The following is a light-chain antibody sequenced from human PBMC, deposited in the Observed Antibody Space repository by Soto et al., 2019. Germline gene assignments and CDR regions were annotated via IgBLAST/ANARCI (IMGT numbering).Light chain of an antibody. Sequence: EIVLTQSPATLSLSPGERATLSCRASQSVRSYLAWYQQKPGQAPRLLIYDASNSATGIPATFSGSGSGTDFTLTISSLEPEDFAVYYCQHRSNWLGTFGPGTKVDIK. CDR2: DAS. CDR1: QSVRSY. J-gene: IGKJ3*01. V-gene: IGKV3-11*01. CDR3: QHRSNWLGT.